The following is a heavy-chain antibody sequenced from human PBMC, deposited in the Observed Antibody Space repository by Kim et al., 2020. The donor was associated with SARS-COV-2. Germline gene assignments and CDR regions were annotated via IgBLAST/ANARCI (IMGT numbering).Heavy chain of an antibody. D-gene: IGHD3-10*01. J-gene: IGHJ4*03. V-gene: IGHV3-48*04. CDR1: GFTFSTYN. CDR2: ISSTSSTI. Sequence: GGSLRLSCAASGFTFSTYNMNWVRQAPGKGLEWVSYISSTSSTIYYADSVRGRFTISRDNAKNSLLLQMDSLRVEDTAVYYCARGYYYGSGSLAYWGQGT. CDR3: ARGYYYGSGSLAY.